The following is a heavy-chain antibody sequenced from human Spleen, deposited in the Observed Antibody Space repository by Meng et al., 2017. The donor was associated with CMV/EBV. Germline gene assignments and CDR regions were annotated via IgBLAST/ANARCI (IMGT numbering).Heavy chain of an antibody. CDR2: INPSGGST. CDR3: ARGATYYDFWSGYYPGGGNYYYHGMDV. CDR1: GGTFSSYA. Sequence: ASVKVSCKASGGTFSSYAISWVRQAPGQGLEWMGIINPSGGSTSYAQKFQGRVTITRNTSISTAYMELSSLRSEDTAVYYCARGATYYDFWSGYYPGGGNYYYHGMDVWGQGTTVTVSS. D-gene: IGHD3-3*01. J-gene: IGHJ6*02. V-gene: IGHV1-46*01.